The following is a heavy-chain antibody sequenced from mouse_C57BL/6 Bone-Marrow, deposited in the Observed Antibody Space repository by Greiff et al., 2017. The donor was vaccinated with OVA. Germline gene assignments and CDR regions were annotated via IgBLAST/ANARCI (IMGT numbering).Heavy chain of an antibody. CDR3: ARNSYYSPPY. Sequence: QVQLQQSGPGLVQPSQSLSITCTVSGFSLTSYGVHWVRQSPGKGLEWLGVIWSGGSTDYYAAVISRLSISKNNSKSQVFIKMNSLQADDAAIYYCARNSYYSPPYWGQGTLVTVSA. V-gene: IGHV2-2*01. CDR2: IWSGGST. CDR1: GFSLTSYG. J-gene: IGHJ3*01. D-gene: IGHD2-12*01.